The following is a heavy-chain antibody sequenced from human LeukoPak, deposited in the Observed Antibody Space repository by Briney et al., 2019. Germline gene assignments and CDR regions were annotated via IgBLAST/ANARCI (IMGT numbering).Heavy chain of an antibody. Sequence: PSETLSLTCAVSGGSISSSNWWSWVRQPPGKGLEWIGEIYHSGSTNYNPSLKSRVTISVDKSKNQFSLKLSSVTAADTAVYYCARTDYGGNSGFDYWGQGTLVTVSS. V-gene: IGHV4-4*02. CDR2: IYHSGST. J-gene: IGHJ4*02. CDR1: GGSISSSNW. D-gene: IGHD4-23*01. CDR3: ARTDYGGNSGFDY.